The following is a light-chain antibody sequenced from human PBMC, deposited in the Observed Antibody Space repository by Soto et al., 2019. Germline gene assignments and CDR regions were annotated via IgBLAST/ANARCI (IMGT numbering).Light chain of an antibody. J-gene: IGKJ1*01. V-gene: IGKV1-9*01. Sequence: DIQLTQSPSFLSASVGDRVTITCRASQGISSYLAWYQQKPGKAPKLLIYAASTLQSGVPSRFSGSGSGTEFTLTISSLQPEDFATYYCQQLSSYPPWTFGQGTKVEI. CDR3: QQLSSYPPWT. CDR2: AAS. CDR1: QGISSY.